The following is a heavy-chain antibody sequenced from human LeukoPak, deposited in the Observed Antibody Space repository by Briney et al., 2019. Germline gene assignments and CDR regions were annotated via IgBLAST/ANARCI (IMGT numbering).Heavy chain of an antibody. CDR1: GFTFNRDW. CDR3: AREIGMVRGLIDY. CDR2: IKEDGSEK. V-gene: IGHV3-7*01. J-gene: IGHJ4*02. Sequence: GGSLRLSCAASGFTFNRDWTAWVRQAPGKGLEWVANIKEDGSEKNYVDSVKGRFTISRDNAKNSLYLQMNSLRAEDTAVYYCAREIGMVRGLIDYWGQGALVTVSS. D-gene: IGHD3-10*01.